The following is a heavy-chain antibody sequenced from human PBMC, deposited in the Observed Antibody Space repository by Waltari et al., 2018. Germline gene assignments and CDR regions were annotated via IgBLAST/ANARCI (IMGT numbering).Heavy chain of an antibody. J-gene: IGHJ4*02. V-gene: IGHV1-69*01. CDR1: GGTFSSYA. CDR2: IIPIFGTA. Sequence: QVQLVQSGAEVKKPGSSVKVSCKATGGTFSSYAISWVRQDPGQGLEWMGGIIPIFGTANYAQKFQGRVTITADESTSTAYMELSSLRAEDTAVYYCARDIGGSDSSSSLDYWGQGTLVTVSS. D-gene: IGHD6-6*01. CDR3: ARDIGGSDSSSSLDY.